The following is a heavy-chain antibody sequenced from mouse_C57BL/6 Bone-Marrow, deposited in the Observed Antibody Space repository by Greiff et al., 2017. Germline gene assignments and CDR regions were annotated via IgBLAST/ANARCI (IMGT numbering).Heavy chain of an antibody. CDR3: ARRVSPTLGYFDY. V-gene: IGHV1-58*01. Sequence: VQLQQSGAELVRPGSSVKMSCKTSGYTFTSYGINWVKQRPGQGLEWIGYIYIGNGYTEYNEKFKGKATLTSDTSSSTAYMLLSSLTSEDSAISFCARRVSPTLGYFDYWGQGTTLTVSS. CDR1: GYTFTSYG. J-gene: IGHJ2*01. D-gene: IGHD4-1*01. CDR2: IYIGNGYT.